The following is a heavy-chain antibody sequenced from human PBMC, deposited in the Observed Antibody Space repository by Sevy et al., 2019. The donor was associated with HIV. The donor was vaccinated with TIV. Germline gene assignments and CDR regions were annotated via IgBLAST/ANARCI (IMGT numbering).Heavy chain of an antibody. CDR1: AGSISSYY. CDR2: IYYSGST. Sequence: SETLSLTCTVSAGSISSYYWSWIRQPPGKGLEWIGYIYYSGSTNYNPSLKSRVTISVDTSKNQFSLKLSSVTAADTAVYYCAREGHYDYVWGSYRPGGYFDYWGQGTLVTVSS. D-gene: IGHD3-16*02. V-gene: IGHV4-59*01. CDR3: AREGHYDYVWGSYRPGGYFDY. J-gene: IGHJ4*02.